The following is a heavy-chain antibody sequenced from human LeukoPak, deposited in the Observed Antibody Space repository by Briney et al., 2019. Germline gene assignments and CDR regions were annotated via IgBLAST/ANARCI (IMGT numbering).Heavy chain of an antibody. CDR1: GGSISSGSYD. J-gene: IGHJ4*02. V-gene: IGHV4-61*02. D-gene: IGHD3-22*01. Sequence: SQTLSLTCTVSGGSISSGSYDWSWIRLPAGKGLEWIGRIYTSGSTNYNPSLKSRVTISVDTSKNQFSLKLSSVTAADTAVYYCARFSSYYDSSGYSRYYFDYWGQGTLVTVSS. CDR2: IYTSGST. CDR3: ARFSSYYDSSGYSRYYFDY.